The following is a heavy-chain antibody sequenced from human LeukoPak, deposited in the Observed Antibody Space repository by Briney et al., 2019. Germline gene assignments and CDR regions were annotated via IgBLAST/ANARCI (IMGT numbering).Heavy chain of an antibody. CDR2: ISGSGGST. D-gene: IGHD3-22*01. V-gene: IGHV3-23*01. CDR1: GFTFSAYS. Sequence: PGGSLRLSCTASGFTFSAYSMQWVRQAPGKGLEWVSAISGSGGSTYYADSVKGRFTISRDNSKNTLYLQMNSLRAEDMAVYYCAKAYYDSTPLYYFDYWGQGTLVTVSS. J-gene: IGHJ4*02. CDR3: AKAYYDSTPLYYFDY.